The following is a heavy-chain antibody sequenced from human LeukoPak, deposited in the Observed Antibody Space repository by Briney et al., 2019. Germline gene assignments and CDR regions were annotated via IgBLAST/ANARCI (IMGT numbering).Heavy chain of an antibody. J-gene: IGHJ4*02. CDR3: AHHIAVADSGVWGRYFDY. CDR2: IHWDDDK. D-gene: IGHD6-19*01. V-gene: IGHV2-5*02. CDR1: GFSLSTSGVA. Sequence: SGPTLVNPTQTLTLTCAFSGFSLSTSGVAVGWIRQPPGKALEWLALIHWDDDKRYSPSLKSRLTIMKDTSKNQVVLTMTNMDPVDTATYYCAHHIAVADSGVWGRYFDYWGQGTLVTVSS.